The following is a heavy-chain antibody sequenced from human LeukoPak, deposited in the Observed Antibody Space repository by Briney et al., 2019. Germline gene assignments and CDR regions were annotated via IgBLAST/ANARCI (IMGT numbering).Heavy chain of an antibody. CDR1: GFTFSSYA. Sequence: GGSLRLSCVASGFTFSSYAMSWVRQAPGKGLEWVSAISGTGASTYYADSVKGRFSISRDNSKNTLYLQMNSLRAEDTAVYYCVKVVRIAPLYYFDYWGQGTLVTVSS. D-gene: IGHD6-13*01. J-gene: IGHJ4*02. CDR3: VKVVRIAPLYYFDY. CDR2: ISGTGAST. V-gene: IGHV3-23*01.